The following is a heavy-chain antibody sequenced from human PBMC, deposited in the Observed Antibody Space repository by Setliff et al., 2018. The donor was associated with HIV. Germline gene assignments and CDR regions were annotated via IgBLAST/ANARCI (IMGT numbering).Heavy chain of an antibody. Sequence: SGPTLVNPTETLTLTCTVSGFSLSNARMGVGWIRQPPGEALEWLALIYWNNDKRYSPSLESRLTITKDTSKNQVVLTMTNMDLVDTATYFCAHIARIKMVRGVPNWFDSWGPGTLVTVSS. D-gene: IGHD3-10*01. CDR1: GFSLSNARMG. J-gene: IGHJ5*01. CDR3: AHIARIKMVRGVPNWFDS. V-gene: IGHV2-5*01. CDR2: IYWNNDK.